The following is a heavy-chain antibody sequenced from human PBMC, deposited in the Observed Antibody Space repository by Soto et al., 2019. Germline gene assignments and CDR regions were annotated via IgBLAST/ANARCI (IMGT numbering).Heavy chain of an antibody. Sequence: GASVKVSCKASGGTFSSYAISWVRQAPGQGLEWMGGIIPIFGTANYAQKFQGRVTITADESTSTAYMELSSLRSEDTAVYYCARENDGDYGPKYAYWGQGTLVTVSS. CDR1: GGTFSSYA. CDR2: IIPIFGTA. D-gene: IGHD4-17*01. V-gene: IGHV1-69*13. CDR3: ARENDGDYGPKYAY. J-gene: IGHJ4*02.